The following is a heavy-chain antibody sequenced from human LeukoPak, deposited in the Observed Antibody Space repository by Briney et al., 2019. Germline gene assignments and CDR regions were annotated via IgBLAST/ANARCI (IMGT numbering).Heavy chain of an antibody. CDR3: ARGLLGRYDSSRAITRDY. D-gene: IGHD3-22*01. CDR2: INPNSGGT. J-gene: IGHJ4*02. CDR1: GYTFTGYY. Sequence: ASGKVSCKASGYTFTGYYMHWVRQAPGQGLEWMGRINPNSGGTNYAQKFQGRVAMTRDTSISTAYMELSRLRSDDTAVYYCARGLLGRYDSSRAITRDYWGQGTLVTVSS. V-gene: IGHV1-2*06.